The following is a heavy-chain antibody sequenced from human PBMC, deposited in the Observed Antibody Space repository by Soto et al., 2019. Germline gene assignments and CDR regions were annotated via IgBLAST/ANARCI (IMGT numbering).Heavy chain of an antibody. J-gene: IGHJ5*02. CDR2: IYYSGST. Sequence: SETLSLTCTVSGGSISSYYWSWIRQPPGKGLEWIGYIYYSGSTNYNPSLKSRVTISVDTSKNQFSLKLSSVTAADTAVYYCARHDGSGSYYMWSGGRVGWFDPWGQGTLVTVSS. CDR1: GGSISSYY. V-gene: IGHV4-59*08. D-gene: IGHD3-10*01. CDR3: ARHDGSGSYYMWSGGRVGWFDP.